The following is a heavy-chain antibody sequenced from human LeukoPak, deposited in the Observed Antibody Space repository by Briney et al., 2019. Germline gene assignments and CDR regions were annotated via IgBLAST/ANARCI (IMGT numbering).Heavy chain of an antibody. Sequence: GGSLRLSCAASGFTFSSYAMSWVRQAPGKGLEWVSVISGSGGSRNDADSVKGRFTISRDNSKNTLYLQMNSLRAEDTAVYYCAKCSYRDWEDYWGQGTLVTVSS. CDR3: AKCSYRDWEDY. CDR2: ISGSGGSR. J-gene: IGHJ4*02. D-gene: IGHD3-16*02. CDR1: GFTFSSYA. V-gene: IGHV3-23*01.